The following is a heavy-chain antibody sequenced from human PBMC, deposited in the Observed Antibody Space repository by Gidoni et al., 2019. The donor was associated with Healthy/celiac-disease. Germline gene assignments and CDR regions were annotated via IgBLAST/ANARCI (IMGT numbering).Heavy chain of an antibody. CDR2: IYYSGRT. J-gene: IGHJ4*02. V-gene: IGHV4-39*01. CDR1: GGSISSSGYY. D-gene: IGHD6-19*01. Sequence: QLQLQESGPGLVKPSETLSLTCTVSGGSISSSGYYWGWIRPPPGKGLEWSVSIYYSGRTYSNPSLKSRVTISVDTSKNQFSLKLSSVTAADTAVYYCARRLEGYSSGWYDYWGQGTLVTVSS. CDR3: ARRLEGYSSGWYDY.